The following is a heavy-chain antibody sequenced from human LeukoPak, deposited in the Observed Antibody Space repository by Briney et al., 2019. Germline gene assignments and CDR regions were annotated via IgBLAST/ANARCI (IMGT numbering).Heavy chain of an antibody. CDR2: IHSSGNT. D-gene: IGHD2-15*01. V-gene: IGHV4-59*01. CDR3: ARVGRYCSGGSCYGENWFDP. CDR1: GGSINYYY. J-gene: IGHJ5*02. Sequence: SETLSLTCTVSGGSINYYYWNWIRQPPGKGLEWIGFIHSSGNTRYNPSLRSRVTMSVETSKNQFSLRLTSVAPADTAVYYCARVGRYCSGGSCYGENWFDPWGQGTLVSVSS.